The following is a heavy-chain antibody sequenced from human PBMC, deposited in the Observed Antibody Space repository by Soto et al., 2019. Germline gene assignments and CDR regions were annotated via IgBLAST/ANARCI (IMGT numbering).Heavy chain of an antibody. D-gene: IGHD1-1*01. V-gene: IGHV3-11*05. CDR1: GFALSDNW. CDR2: ISASGDYS. J-gene: IGHJ6*02. CDR3: ARSTGWKEVGVYKNGLDV. Sequence: QVHLVESGGGLVKPGGSLRLSCIGSGFALSDNWMTWIRQAPGKGLEWVAHISASGDYSINADSLKGRFTISSDNARNSLWVQMDSPTAQGTAVYSCARSTGWKEVGVYKNGLDVWGQGTTVIVSS.